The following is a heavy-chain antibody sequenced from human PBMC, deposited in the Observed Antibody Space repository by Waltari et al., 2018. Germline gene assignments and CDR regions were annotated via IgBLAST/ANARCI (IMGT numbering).Heavy chain of an antibody. CDR1: GFDFRDCD. CDR2: IGGTHSNI. J-gene: IGHJ5*02. Sequence: EVRLAESGGGLVKPGGYRRLSCTASGFDFRDCDMNWVRQAPGTGLEWVSSIGGTHSNIFYADSVKGRFTVSRDNAKNSLYFQMDNLRAEDSGLYYCTRDLYGSGGDWFDPWGQGTLVTVSS. V-gene: IGHV3-21*01. CDR3: TRDLYGSGGDWFDP. D-gene: IGHD3-10*01.